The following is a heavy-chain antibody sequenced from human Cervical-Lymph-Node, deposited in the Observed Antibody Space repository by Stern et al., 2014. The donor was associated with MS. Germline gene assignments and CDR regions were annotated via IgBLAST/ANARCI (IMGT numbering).Heavy chain of an antibody. J-gene: IGHJ4*02. CDR2: INAGNGNT. Sequence: QVQLVQSGAEVKKPGASVRVSCKAAGYTFTNFTIDWLRQAPGQRLEWMGWINAGNGNTKYSQKFQGRVTFTTDTSARTAYVELRSLRSEDTAVYFCARGAICEGANCYLFGYEYWGQGTLITVSS. V-gene: IGHV1-3*01. CDR1: GYTFTNFT. CDR3: ARGAICEGANCYLFGYEY. D-gene: IGHD2-15*01.